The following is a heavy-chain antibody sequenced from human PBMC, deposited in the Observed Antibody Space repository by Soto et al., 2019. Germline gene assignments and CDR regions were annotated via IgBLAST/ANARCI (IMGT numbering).Heavy chain of an antibody. Sequence: GGSLRLSCAASGFTFSNAWMSWVRQAPGKGLEWVGRIKSKTDGGTTDYAAPVKGRFTISRDDSKNTLYLQMNSLKTEDTAVYYCTTDVWDCSSTSCWDYYYYYMDVWGKGTTVTVSS. J-gene: IGHJ6*03. D-gene: IGHD2-2*01. CDR3: TTDVWDCSSTSCWDYYYYYMDV. CDR1: GFTFSNAW. CDR2: IKSKTDGGTT. V-gene: IGHV3-15*01.